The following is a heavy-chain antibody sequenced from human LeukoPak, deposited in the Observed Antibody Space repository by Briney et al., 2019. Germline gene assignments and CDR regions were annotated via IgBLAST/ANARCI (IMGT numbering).Heavy chain of an antibody. CDR1: GGSISSSNW. D-gene: IGHD1-26*01. CDR2: IYHSGST. CDR3: VRVWDAIVGANLPYFDH. Sequence: PSETLSLTCAVSGGSISSSNWWSWVRPPPGKGLEWIGEIYHSGSTNYNPSLKSRVTISVDKSKNQFSLKLSSVTAADTALYYCVRVWDAIVGANLPYFDHWGRGILVTVSS. J-gene: IGHJ4*02. V-gene: IGHV4-4*02.